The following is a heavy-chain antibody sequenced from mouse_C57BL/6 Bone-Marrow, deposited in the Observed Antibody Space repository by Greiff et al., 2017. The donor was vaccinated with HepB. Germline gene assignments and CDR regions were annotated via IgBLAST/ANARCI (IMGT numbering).Heavy chain of an antibody. J-gene: IGHJ3*01. V-gene: IGHV1-82*01. CDR1: GYAFSSSW. CDR2: IYPGDGDT. D-gene: IGHD1-1*01. Sequence: VQVVESGPELVMPGASVKISCKASGYAFSSSWMNWVKQRPGKGLEWIGRIYPGDGDTNYNRKFKGKATLTADTSSSTAYMQLISLTSEDSAVYFCARPHYYGSSPFAYWGQGTLVTVSA. CDR3: ARPHYYGSSPFAY.